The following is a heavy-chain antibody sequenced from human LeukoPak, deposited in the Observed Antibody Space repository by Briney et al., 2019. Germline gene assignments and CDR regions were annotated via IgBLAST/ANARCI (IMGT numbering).Heavy chain of an antibody. CDR3: ARGERWIQLWFPFDY. D-gene: IGHD5-18*01. CDR2: IYYSGST. CDR1: GGSISSSSYY. Sequence: PSETLSLTCTVSGGSISSSSYYWGWIRQPPGKGLEWIGSIYYSGSTYYNPSLKSRVTISVDTSKNQFSLKLSSVTAADTAVYYCARGERWIQLWFPFDYWGQGTLVTVSS. J-gene: IGHJ4*02. V-gene: IGHV4-39*07.